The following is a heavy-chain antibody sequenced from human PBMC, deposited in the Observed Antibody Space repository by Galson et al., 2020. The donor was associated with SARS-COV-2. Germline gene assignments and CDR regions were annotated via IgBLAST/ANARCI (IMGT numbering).Heavy chain of an antibody. J-gene: IGHJ4*02. CDR2: ISYDGSNK. D-gene: IGHD1-26*01. Sequence: GESLKISCAASGLTFSSYAMHWVRQAPGKGLEWVAVISYDGSNKYYADSVKGRFTISRDNSKNTLYLQMNSLRAEDTAVYYCARGYSGSYYYFDYWGQGTLVTVSS. V-gene: IGHV3-30*04. CDR1: GLTFSSYA. CDR3: ARGYSGSYYYFDY.